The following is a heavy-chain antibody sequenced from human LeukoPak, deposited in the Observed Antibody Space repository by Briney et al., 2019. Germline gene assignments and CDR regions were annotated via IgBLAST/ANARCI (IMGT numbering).Heavy chain of an antibody. D-gene: IGHD3-3*02. CDR2: IWYDGSNK. CDR1: GFTFSSYD. V-gene: IGHV3-30*19. CDR3: ARAPHFVFGMDV. Sequence: GGSLRLSCAASGFTFSSYDMHWVRQAPGKGLEWVAVIWYDGSNKYYADSVKGRFTISRDNSKNTLYLQMNSLRAEDTAVYYCARAPHFVFGMDVWGQGTTVTVSS. J-gene: IGHJ6*02.